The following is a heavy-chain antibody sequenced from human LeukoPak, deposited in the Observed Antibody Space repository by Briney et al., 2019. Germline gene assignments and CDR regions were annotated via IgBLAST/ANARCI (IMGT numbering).Heavy chain of an antibody. Sequence: SETLSLTCAVYGGSFSGYYWSWIRQPPGKGLEWIGEINHSGSTNYNPSLKSRVTISVDTSKNQFSLKLSSVTAADTAVYYCARGYSDHRKFDYWGQGTLVTVSS. J-gene: IGHJ4*02. V-gene: IGHV4-34*01. CDR3: ARGYSDHRKFDY. CDR2: INHSGST. D-gene: IGHD2-15*01. CDR1: GGSFSGYY.